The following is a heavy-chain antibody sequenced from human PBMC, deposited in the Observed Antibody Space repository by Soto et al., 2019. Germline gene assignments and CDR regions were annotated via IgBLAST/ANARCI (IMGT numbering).Heavy chain of an antibody. Sequence: GESLKISCKGSGYRFISYWIAWVRQMHGKGLEWMGIIYPNDPDTRYSPSFQGQVTMSADKSMSTVYLHWSSLKASDTAIYYCARRGAAAPFDYWGQGTMVTVSS. J-gene: IGHJ4*02. D-gene: IGHD6-13*01. V-gene: IGHV5-51*01. CDR1: GYRFISYW. CDR3: ARRGAAAPFDY. CDR2: IYPNDPDT.